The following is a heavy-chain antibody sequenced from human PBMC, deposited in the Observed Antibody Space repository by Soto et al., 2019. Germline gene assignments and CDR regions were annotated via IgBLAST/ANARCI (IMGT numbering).Heavy chain of an antibody. J-gene: IGHJ4*02. CDR3: ARVGYYDSSGYYY. V-gene: IGHV3-48*03. D-gene: IGHD3-22*01. Sequence: VQLVESGGGLVQPGGSLRLSCAASGFTFSSYEMNWVRQAPGKGLEWVSYISSSGSTIYYADSVKGRFTISRDNAKNSLYLQMNSLRAEDTAVYYCARVGYYDSSGYYYWGQGTLVTVSS. CDR1: GFTFSSYE. CDR2: ISSSGSTI.